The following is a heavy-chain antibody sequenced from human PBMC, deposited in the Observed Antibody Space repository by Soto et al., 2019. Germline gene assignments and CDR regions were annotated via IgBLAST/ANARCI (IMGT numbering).Heavy chain of an antibody. V-gene: IGHV3-21*03. CDR2: ISSSSTYI. Sequence: EVQLVQSGGGLVKPGGSLRLSCAGSGFTFSTFCMTWVRQAPGKGLEWVSSISSSSTYIYYADSVKGRFTISRDDAKNSLFLQMSTLRVEDTAMYYCARGGDTSGSWPRYWGQGTLVTVSS. J-gene: IGHJ4*02. CDR1: GFTFSTFC. D-gene: IGHD3-22*01. CDR3: ARGGDTSGSWPRY.